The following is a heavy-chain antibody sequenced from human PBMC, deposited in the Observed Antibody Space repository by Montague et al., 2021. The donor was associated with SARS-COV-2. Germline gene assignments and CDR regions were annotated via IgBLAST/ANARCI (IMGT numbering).Heavy chain of an antibody. CDR1: GGSISGSTYL. J-gene: IGHJ6*02. V-gene: IGHV4-39*01. CDR3: ARQDRTSWYKNHYYGLDV. D-gene: IGHD6-13*01. CDR2: VYYSGST. Sequence: SETLSLTCTVSGGSISGSTYLWDWIRQPPGKGLEWIASVYYSGSTYYNPSLRSRVTISADTSKNQFSLKVSSVTAADTAVYYCARQDRTSWYKNHYYGLDVWGQGTTVTVSS.